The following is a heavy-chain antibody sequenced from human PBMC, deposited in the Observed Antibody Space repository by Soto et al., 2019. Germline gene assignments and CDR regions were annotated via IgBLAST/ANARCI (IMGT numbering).Heavy chain of an antibody. D-gene: IGHD1-1*01. CDR1: GGSHSSYY. Sequence: QVQLQESGPGLVKPSETLSLTCTVSGGSHSSYYWSLIRQPPGKGLEWIGCISYSGSTNYNPSLKSRVTISVDTSKNQLSLKLNSVTAADTAVYDCARVETSHYYGMDVWGHGTTVTVS. CDR2: ISYSGST. J-gene: IGHJ6*02. CDR3: ARVETSHYYGMDV. V-gene: IGHV4-59*01.